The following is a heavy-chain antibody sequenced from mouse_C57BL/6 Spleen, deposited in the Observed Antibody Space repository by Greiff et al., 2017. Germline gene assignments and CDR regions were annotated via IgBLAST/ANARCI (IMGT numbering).Heavy chain of an antibody. CDR3: ARINREFAY. V-gene: IGHV1-64*01. CDR2: IHPNSGST. J-gene: IGHJ3*01. CDR1: GYTFTSYW. Sequence: QVQLQQPGAELVKPGASVTLSCKASGYTFTSYWMHWVKQRPGQGLEWIGMIHPNSGSTNYNEKFKSKATLTVDKSSSTAYMQLSSLTSEDSAVYYCARINREFAYWGQGTLVTVSA.